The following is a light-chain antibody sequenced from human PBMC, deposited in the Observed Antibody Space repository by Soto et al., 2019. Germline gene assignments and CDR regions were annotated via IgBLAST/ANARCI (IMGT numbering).Light chain of an antibody. Sequence: EIVLTQSPGTLSLSPGERATLSCRASQSVSDMYLAWYQQKPGQAPRLLIYASNRATGIPDRFSGSGSGTDFTLTIGRLEPEDFAVYYCQHYGTSALFGPGTIVEIK. CDR1: QSVSDMY. V-gene: IGKV3-20*01. CDR2: AS. CDR3: QHYGTSAL. J-gene: IGKJ3*01.